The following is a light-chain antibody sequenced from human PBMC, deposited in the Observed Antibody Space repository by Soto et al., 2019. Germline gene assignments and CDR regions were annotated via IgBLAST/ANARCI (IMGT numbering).Light chain of an antibody. CDR2: GAY. CDR3: PQYGSSPYT. Sequence: EIVLTQSPGTLSFSPGERATLSCRASQSVSSSYLAWYQHKPGQSPSLLIYGAYSRATVIPDRFSGSGSGTEFTLTISRLEPADSAAYYCPQYGSSPYTFGQGTKLEIK. V-gene: IGKV3-20*01. J-gene: IGKJ2*01. CDR1: QSVSSSY.